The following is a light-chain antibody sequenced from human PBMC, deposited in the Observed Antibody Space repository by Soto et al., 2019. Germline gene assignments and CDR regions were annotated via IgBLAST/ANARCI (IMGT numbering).Light chain of an antibody. CDR2: AAS. J-gene: IGKJ3*01. CDR1: QSISSY. Sequence: DIQMTQSPSSLSASVGDRVTITCRASQSISSYLNWYQQKPGKALKLLIYAASNLQSGVPSRFSGSGSRKDFTLTISSLQPEDFATYYCQQSYSTPQFTFGPGTKVDIK. V-gene: IGKV1-39*01. CDR3: QQSYSTPQFT.